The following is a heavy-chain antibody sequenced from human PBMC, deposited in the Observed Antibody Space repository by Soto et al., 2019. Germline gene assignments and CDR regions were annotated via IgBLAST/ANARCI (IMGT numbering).Heavy chain of an antibody. D-gene: IGHD3-9*01. CDR1: GYTFVGYY. Sequence: VASVKVSCKASGYTFVGYYIHWVRQAPGQGPEWLGWINPKTGDTNYAPRFQGRVTMTRDTSISTAFMDLSGLTSDDTAVYYCTRDHSYDNVLTGYNPLVYFDHWGQGTLVTVSS. V-gene: IGHV1-2*02. J-gene: IGHJ4*02. CDR3: TRDHSYDNVLTGYNPLVYFDH. CDR2: INPKTGDT.